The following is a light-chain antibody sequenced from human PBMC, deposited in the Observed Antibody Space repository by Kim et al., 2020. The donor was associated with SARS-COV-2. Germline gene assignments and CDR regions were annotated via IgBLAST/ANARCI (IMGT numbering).Light chain of an antibody. Sequence: SYELTQPPSVSVSPGQTASITRSGDKLGDKYACWYQHKPGQSPVLVIYQDTKRPSGIPERFSGSNSGNTATLTISGTQAMDEADYYCQAWDSSIVVFGGG. V-gene: IGLV3-1*01. CDR2: QDT. CDR3: QAWDSSIVV. J-gene: IGLJ2*01. CDR1: KLGDKY.